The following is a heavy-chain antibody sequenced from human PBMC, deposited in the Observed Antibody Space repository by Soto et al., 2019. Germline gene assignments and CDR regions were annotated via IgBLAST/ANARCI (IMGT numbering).Heavy chain of an antibody. D-gene: IGHD3-10*01. CDR2: INVEGTYS. CDR1: GFTFTNYW. J-gene: IGHJ4*02. Sequence: EVQLVESGGGVVQPGGSLRLSCAASGFTFTNYWMHWVRQVPGKGLAWVARINVEGTYSSYADFAKGRFTISRDDAKNTMYLQMNSLSAEDNAVYYCEREFASAETPGDDFDYWGQGTLVTVSP. V-gene: IGHV3-74*01. CDR3: EREFASAETPGDDFDY.